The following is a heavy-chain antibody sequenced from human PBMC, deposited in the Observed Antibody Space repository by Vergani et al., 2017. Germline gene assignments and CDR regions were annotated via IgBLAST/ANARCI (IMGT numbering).Heavy chain of an antibody. J-gene: IGHJ4*02. CDR2: IYHTGST. CDR1: GDSINSGYY. V-gene: IGHV4-38-2*01. Sequence: QVQLQESGPGLVKPSETLSLTCFVSGDSINSGYYWGWIRQPPGKGLEWIGNIYHTGSTYYNPSLKSRVTISVDTSKNEFSLKLSSVTAADSAVYYCVRLTGDYVDYWGQGILVTVSS. D-gene: IGHD4/OR15-4a*01. CDR3: VRLTGDYVDY.